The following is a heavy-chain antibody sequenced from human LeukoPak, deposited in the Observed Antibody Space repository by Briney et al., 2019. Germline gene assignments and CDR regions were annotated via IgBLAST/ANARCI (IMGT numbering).Heavy chain of an antibody. CDR3: ARVTSQYYYGSSGYEINWFDP. V-gene: IGHV1-69*04. CDR2: IIPILGIA. J-gene: IGHJ5*02. D-gene: IGHD3-22*01. Sequence: SVKVSCKASGGTFSSYAISWVRQAPGQGLEWMGRIIPILGIANYAQKFQGRVTITADKSTSTAYMELSSLRSEDTAVYYCARVTSQYYYGSSGYEINWFDPWGQGTLVTVSS. CDR1: GGTFSSYA.